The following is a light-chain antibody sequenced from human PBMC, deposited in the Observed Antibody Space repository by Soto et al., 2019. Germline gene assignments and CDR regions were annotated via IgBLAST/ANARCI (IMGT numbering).Light chain of an antibody. CDR1: SSNIGSNF. V-gene: IGLV1-51*01. J-gene: IGLJ2*01. CDR3: GTWDDSLSVVV. CDR2: DNN. Sequence: QSVLTQPPSVSAAPGQKVTISCSASSSNIGSNFLSWYQQLPGTAPKLLIYDNNQRPSGIPGRFSGSKSGTSATLGITGLQTGDEADYYCGTWDDSLSVVVFGGGTKLTVL.